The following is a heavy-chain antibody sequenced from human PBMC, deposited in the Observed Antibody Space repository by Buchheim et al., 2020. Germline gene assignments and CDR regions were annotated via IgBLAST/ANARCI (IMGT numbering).Heavy chain of an antibody. V-gene: IGHV3-72*01. CDR1: GFTFSDHY. J-gene: IGHJ6*02. CDR3: TRGSSSGKDLHYYYGLDV. D-gene: IGHD3-10*01. Sequence: EVQLVESGGGVVQPGGSLRLSCAASGFTFSDHYMDWVRQAPGQGPEWVGRIRDRANSYTTEYAASVKGRFSVSRDDSKNSLFLQMDSLKTEDTAVYYCTRGSSSGKDLHYYYGLDVWGQGTT. CDR2: IRDRANSYTT.